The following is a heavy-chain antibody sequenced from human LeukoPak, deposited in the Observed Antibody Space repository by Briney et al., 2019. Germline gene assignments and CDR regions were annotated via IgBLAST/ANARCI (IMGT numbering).Heavy chain of an antibody. V-gene: IGHV3-23*01. CDR3: ARDLGDY. CDR1: GFTFSSYA. J-gene: IGHJ4*02. Sequence: GGSLRLSCAGSGFTFSSYAMSWVRQAPGKGLEWVSVISGSSDTTYYADSVKGRFIISRDNSKNTLYLQMNSLRAEDTAVYYCARDLGDYWGQGTLVTVSS. CDR2: ISGSSDTT.